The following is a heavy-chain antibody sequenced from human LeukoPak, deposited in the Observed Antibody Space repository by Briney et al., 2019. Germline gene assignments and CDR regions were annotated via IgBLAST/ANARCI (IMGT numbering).Heavy chain of an antibody. CDR2: IWYDGSNK. V-gene: IGHV3-33*01. CDR1: GFTFSSYG. J-gene: IGHJ3*02. D-gene: IGHD1-1*01. CDR3: ARDGENGGGFDI. Sequence: GGSLRLYCAASGFTFSSYGMHWVRQAPGKRLEWVAVIWYDGSNKYYADSVKGRFTISRDNSKNTLYLQMNSLRAEDTAVYYCARDGENGGGFDIWGQGTMVTVSS.